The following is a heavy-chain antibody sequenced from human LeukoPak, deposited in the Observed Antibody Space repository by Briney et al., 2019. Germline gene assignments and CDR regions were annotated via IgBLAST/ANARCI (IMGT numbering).Heavy chain of an antibody. Sequence: SETLSLTCTVSGGSISSYYWSWIRQPPGKGLEWIGYIYYSGSTNFNPSLKSRVTISVDTSKNQFSLKLSSVTAADTAVYYCASVVAAGADYYYMDVWGKGTTVTISS. D-gene: IGHD6-13*01. CDR3: ASVVAAGADYYYMDV. J-gene: IGHJ6*03. CDR1: GGSISSYY. CDR2: IYYSGST. V-gene: IGHV4-59*01.